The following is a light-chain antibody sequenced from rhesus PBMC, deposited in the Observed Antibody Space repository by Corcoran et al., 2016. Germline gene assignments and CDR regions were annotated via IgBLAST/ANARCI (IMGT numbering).Light chain of an antibody. CDR2: RAS. J-gene: IGKJ1*01. V-gene: IGKV1-69*01. CDR1: QGISNW. CDR3: QQHGNSPPWT. Sequence: DIQMTQSPSSLSASVGDRVTITCRASQGISNWLAWYQQKPGEAPKLLIYRASNLETGVPSRFSGSGSGPDFTLPISSLQPEDIATYYCQQHGNSPPWTFGQGTKVEIK.